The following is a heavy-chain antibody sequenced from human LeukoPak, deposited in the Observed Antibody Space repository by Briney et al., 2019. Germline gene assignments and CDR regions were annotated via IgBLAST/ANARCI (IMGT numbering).Heavy chain of an antibody. CDR3: AREGRRDYGDYPYYFDY. CDR1: GFTFSSYE. D-gene: IGHD4-17*01. J-gene: IGHJ4*02. V-gene: IGHV3-21*01. Sequence: GGSLRLSCAASGFTFSSYEMNWVRQAPGKGLEWVSSISSSSSYIFYADSVKGRFTISRDNAKNSLFLQMNTLRAEDTAVYYCAREGRRDYGDYPYYFDYWGQGTLVTVSS. CDR2: ISSSSSYI.